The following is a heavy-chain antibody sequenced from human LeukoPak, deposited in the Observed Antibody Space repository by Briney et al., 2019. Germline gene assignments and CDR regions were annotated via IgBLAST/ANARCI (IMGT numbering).Heavy chain of an antibody. D-gene: IGHD6-19*01. V-gene: IGHV3-30-3*01. Sequence: GGSLRLSCAASGFTFSSYAMHWVRQAPGKGLEWVAVISYDGSNKYYADSVKGRFTISRDNSKNTLYLQMNSLRAGDTAVYYCARDYRIAVAGTGLDPWGQGTLVTVSS. J-gene: IGHJ5*02. CDR2: ISYDGSNK. CDR3: ARDYRIAVAGTGLDP. CDR1: GFTFSSYA.